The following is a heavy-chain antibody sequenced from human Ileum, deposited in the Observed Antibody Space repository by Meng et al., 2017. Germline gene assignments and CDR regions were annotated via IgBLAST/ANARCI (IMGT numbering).Heavy chain of an antibody. J-gene: IGHJ5*02. CDR2: IDHSGGT. CDR3: ARRVGATPYAYNWLDP. D-gene: IGHD1-26*01. Sequence: QVQPQEWGAGFLKPSETLSLPCGVYVGSFSGYYWSWIRQPPGKGLEWIGEIDHSGGTNYNPSLKNRVTISVDTSNNRFSLKLSSVKAADTALYFCARRVGATPYAYNWLDPWGQGTLVTVSS. CDR1: VGSFSGYY. V-gene: IGHV4-34*01.